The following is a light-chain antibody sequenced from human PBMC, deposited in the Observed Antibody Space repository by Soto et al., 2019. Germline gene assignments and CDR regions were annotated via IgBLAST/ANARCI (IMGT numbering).Light chain of an antibody. V-gene: IGLV2-23*02. CDR1: SSDVGSYNL. CDR2: EVS. CDR3: CSYAGSSPEV. Sequence: QPVLTQPASVSGSPGQSITISCTGTSSDVGSYNLVSWYQQHPGKAPKLMIYEVSKRPSGVSNRFSGSKSGNTASLTISGLQAEDEADYYCCSYAGSSPEVFGTGTKVTVL. J-gene: IGLJ1*01.